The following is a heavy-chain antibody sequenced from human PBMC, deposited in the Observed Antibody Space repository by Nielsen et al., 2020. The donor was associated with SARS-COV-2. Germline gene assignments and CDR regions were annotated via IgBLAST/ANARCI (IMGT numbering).Heavy chain of an antibody. V-gene: IGHV3-48*01. J-gene: IGHJ4*02. CDR1: GFTFSTYG. CDR3: ARDREPGYNAVDY. Sequence: GGSLRLSCAASGFTFSTYGMNWVRQAPGKGLEWLSYISSGSSTMYYADSVKGRFTISRDNAKNSLYLRMNSLRAEDTAVYYCARDREPGYNAVDYWGQGTLVTVSS. CDR2: ISSGSSTM. D-gene: IGHD1-14*01.